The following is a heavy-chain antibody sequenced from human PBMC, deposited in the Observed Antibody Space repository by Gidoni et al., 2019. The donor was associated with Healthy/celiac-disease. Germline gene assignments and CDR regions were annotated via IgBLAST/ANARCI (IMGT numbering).Heavy chain of an antibody. Sequence: QLQLQESGPGLVKPSETLSLTCTVSAGSISSSSYYWGWIRQPPGKGLEWIGSIYYSGSTYYNPSLKSRVTISVDTSKNQFSLKLSSVTAADTAVYYCARIGKTTVTRDYWGQGTLVTVSS. CDR2: IYYSGST. CDR3: ARIGKTTVTRDY. V-gene: IGHV4-39*01. CDR1: AGSISSSSYY. J-gene: IGHJ4*02. D-gene: IGHD4-17*01.